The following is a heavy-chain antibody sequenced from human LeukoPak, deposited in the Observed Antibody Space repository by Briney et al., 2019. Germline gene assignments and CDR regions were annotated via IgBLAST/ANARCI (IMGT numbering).Heavy chain of an antibody. J-gene: IGHJ3*02. CDR3: AREMATTISRAFDI. Sequence: PGGSLRLSCAASGFTFSSYSMNWVRQAPGKGLEWVSSISSSSSYIYYADSVKGRFTISRDNAKNSLYLQMNSLRAEDTAVYYCAREMATTISRAFDIWGQGTMVTVSS. D-gene: IGHD5-12*01. CDR2: ISSSSSYI. V-gene: IGHV3-21*01. CDR1: GFTFSSYS.